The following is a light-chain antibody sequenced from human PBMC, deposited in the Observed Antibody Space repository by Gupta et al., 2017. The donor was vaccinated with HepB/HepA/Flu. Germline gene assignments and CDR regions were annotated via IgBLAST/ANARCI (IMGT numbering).Light chain of an antibody. CDR1: QSISSY. CDR2: AAS. Sequence: DIQMPQSPSSLSASVGDRVTITCRASQSISSYLNWYQQKPGKAPKLLIYAASSLQSGVPSRFSGSGSGTDFTLTISSLQPEDFATYYCQQSYRTPPDTFGQGTXLEIK. CDR3: QQSYRTPPDT. V-gene: IGKV1-39*01. J-gene: IGKJ2*01.